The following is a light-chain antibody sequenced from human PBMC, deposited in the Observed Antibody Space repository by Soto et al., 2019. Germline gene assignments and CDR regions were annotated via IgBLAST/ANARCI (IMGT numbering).Light chain of an antibody. CDR1: QSVSSY. V-gene: IGKV3-11*01. Sequence: EIVLTQSPATLSLSPGERATLSCRASQSVSSYLAWYQQKPGQAPRLLIYDASNRATGIPARFSGSGSGTDFTLTISSLEPEDFAVYYCQQRSNWPTTFGKGTLLEIK. J-gene: IGKJ5*01. CDR3: QQRSNWPTT. CDR2: DAS.